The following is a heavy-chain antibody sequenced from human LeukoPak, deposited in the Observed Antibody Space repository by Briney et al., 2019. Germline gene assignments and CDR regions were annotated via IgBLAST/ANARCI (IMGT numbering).Heavy chain of an antibody. D-gene: IGHD3-22*01. J-gene: IGHJ4*02. Sequence: PGGSLRLSCAASGFTFSSYAMSWVRQAPGKGLEWVSAISGSGGSTYYADSVKGRFTISRDNSKNTLYLQMNSLRAEDTAVYSCAKDLAEYYYDGSGYYYLDFWGQGTLVTVSS. CDR2: ISGSGGST. V-gene: IGHV3-23*01. CDR3: AKDLAEYYYDGSGYYYLDF. CDR1: GFTFSSYA.